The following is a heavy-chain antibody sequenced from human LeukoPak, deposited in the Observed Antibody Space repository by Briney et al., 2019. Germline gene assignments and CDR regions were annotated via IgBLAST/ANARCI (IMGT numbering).Heavy chain of an antibody. J-gene: IGHJ3*02. D-gene: IGHD3-22*01. CDR3: ARREYYYDSSGYYDRTDAFDI. CDR2: IYYSGST. CDR1: GDSISSYY. V-gene: IGHV4-59*08. Sequence: SETLSLTCTVSGDSISSYYWSWIRQPPGKGLEWIGYIYYSGSTNYNPSLKSRVTISVDTSKNQFSLKLSSVTAADTAVYYCARREYYYDSSGYYDRTDAFDIWGQGTMVTVSS.